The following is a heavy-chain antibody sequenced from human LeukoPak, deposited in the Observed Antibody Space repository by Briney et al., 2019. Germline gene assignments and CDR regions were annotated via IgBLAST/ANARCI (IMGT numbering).Heavy chain of an antibody. J-gene: IGHJ6*02. CDR2: IYTSGST. Sequence: PSETLSLTCTVSGDSISSGNYYWTWVRQPAGGGLEWIGRIYTSGSTNYNPSLKSRVTISVDTSKNQFSLKLSSVTAADTAVYYCARDGLGDYGMDVWGQGTTVTVSS. CDR3: ARDGLGDYGMDV. D-gene: IGHD3-10*01. V-gene: IGHV4-61*02. CDR1: GDSISSGNYY.